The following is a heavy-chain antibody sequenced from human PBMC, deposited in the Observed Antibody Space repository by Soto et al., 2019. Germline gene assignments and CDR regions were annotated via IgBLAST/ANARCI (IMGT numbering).Heavy chain of an antibody. V-gene: IGHV1-18*01. D-gene: IGHD3-10*01. CDR3: ARKVLLCDY. J-gene: IGHJ4*02. Sequence: QVQLLQSGPEVKKPGASVKVSCKTSGYTHTDYSITWVRQALGQGLEWMGWISPKNGNTKYEQKFQGRFTMTTDTSTGTAYMKMRGLTSDDTAVYYCARKVLLCDYWGQGTLVTVSS. CDR1: GYTHTDYS. CDR2: ISPKNGNT.